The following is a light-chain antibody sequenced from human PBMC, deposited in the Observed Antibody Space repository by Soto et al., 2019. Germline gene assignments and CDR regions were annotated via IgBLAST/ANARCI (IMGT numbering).Light chain of an antibody. CDR1: QGISNY. J-gene: IGKJ1*01. CDR2: AAS. Sequence: IQMTQSPSSFSASTGDRVTITCRASQGISNYLAWYQQKPGTVPKLLISAASTLQTGVPSRFSGGGSGTDFTLTISSLQPEDVATYYCQKYNSAPWTFGQGTKVDI. CDR3: QKYNSAPWT. V-gene: IGKV1-27*01.